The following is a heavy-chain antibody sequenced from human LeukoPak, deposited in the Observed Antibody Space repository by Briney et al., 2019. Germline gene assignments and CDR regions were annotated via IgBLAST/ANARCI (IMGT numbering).Heavy chain of an antibody. J-gene: IGHJ6*04. CDR2: IYHSGST. V-gene: IGHV4-30-2*01. D-gene: IGHD3-10*01. CDR3: ATTGSGSFYYYYGMDV. CDR1: GGSISSGGYS. Sequence: SETLSLTCAVSGGSISSGGYSWSWIRQPPGKGLEWIGYIYHSGSTYYNPSLKSRVTISVDRSKNQFSLKLSSVTAADTAVYYCATTGSGSFYYYYGMDVWSKGTTVTVSS.